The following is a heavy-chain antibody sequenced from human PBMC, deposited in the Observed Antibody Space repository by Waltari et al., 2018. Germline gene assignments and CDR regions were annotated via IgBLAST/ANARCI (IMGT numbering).Heavy chain of an antibody. Sequence: EVQLVESGGGLVQPGGSLRLSCAASGFTFSSYSMNWVRQAPGKGLEWVSYISSISSTIYYADSVKGRFTISRDNAKNSLYLQMNSLRAEDTAVYYCASSKMVRGVIIKYYGMDVWGQGTTVTVSS. J-gene: IGHJ6*02. CDR1: GFTFSSYS. CDR3: ASSKMVRGVIIKYYGMDV. CDR2: ISSISSTI. V-gene: IGHV3-48*01. D-gene: IGHD3-10*01.